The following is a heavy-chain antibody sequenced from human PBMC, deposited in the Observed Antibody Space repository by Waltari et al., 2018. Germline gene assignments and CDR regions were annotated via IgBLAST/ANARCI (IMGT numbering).Heavy chain of an antibody. V-gene: IGHV4-59*01. J-gene: IGHJ4*02. CDR3: ARAGDGHETPTNFDY. CDR2: IYYSGST. CDR1: GGSISSYY. Sequence: QVQLQESGPGLVKPSETLSLTCTVSGGSISSYYWSWIRQPPGKGLEWIGYIYYSGSTNYTPSLKSRVTISVDTSKNQFSLKLSSVTAADTAVYYCARAGDGHETPTNFDYWGQGTLVTVSS.